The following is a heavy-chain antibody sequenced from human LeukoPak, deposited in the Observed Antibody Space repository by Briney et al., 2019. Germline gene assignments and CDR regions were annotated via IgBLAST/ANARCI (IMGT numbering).Heavy chain of an antibody. CDR2: ISGYNRNT. CDR1: GYTFTSYG. V-gene: IGHV1-18*01. D-gene: IGHD3-10*01. CDR3: ARVGFTIVRGAHDY. Sequence: ASVKVSCKASGYTFTSYGISWVRQAPGQGLEWMGWISGYNRNTKYAQKFQGRVTITTETSTSTAYMELRSLRSEDTALYFCARVGFTIVRGAHDYWGQGTLITVSS. J-gene: IGHJ4*02.